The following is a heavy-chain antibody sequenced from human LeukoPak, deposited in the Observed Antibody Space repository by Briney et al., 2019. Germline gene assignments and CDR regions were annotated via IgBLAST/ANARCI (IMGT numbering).Heavy chain of an antibody. CDR2: INSDGSWT. D-gene: IGHD2/OR15-2a*01. CDR3: VSFYETY. CDR1: GFTFRSYA. Sequence: GGSLRLSCAASGFTFRSYAMNWVGKAPGKGLVWVSHINSDGSWTSYADSVKGRFTISKDNAKNTVYLQMNSLRAEDTAVYYCVSFYETYWGRGTLVTVSS. V-gene: IGHV3-74*01. J-gene: IGHJ4*02.